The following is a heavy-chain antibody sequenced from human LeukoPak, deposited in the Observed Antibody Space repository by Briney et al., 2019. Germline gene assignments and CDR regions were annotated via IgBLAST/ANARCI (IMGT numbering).Heavy chain of an antibody. CDR1: GGSFSGYY. D-gene: IGHD6-19*01. V-gene: IGHV4-34*01. J-gene: IGHJ4*02. CDR2: INHSGST. Sequence: SETLSLTCAVYGGSFSGYYWSWIRQPPGKGLEWIGEINHSGSTNYNPSLKSRVTISVDTSKNQFSLKLSSVTAADTAVYYCARWGSGWYYFDYWGQGTLLTVSS. CDR3: ARWGSGWYYFDY.